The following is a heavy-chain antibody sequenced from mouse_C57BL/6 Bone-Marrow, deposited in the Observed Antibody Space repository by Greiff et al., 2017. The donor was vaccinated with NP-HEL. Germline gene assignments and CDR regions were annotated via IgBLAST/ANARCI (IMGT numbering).Heavy chain of an antibody. D-gene: IGHD1-1*01. V-gene: IGHV1-54*01. CDR1: GYAFTNYL. CDR2: INPGSGGT. CDR3: ASNYGEFAY. Sequence: VQLQQSGAELVRPGTSVKVSCKASGYAFTNYLIEWVKQRPGQGLEWIGVINPGSGGTNYNEKFKGKATLTADKSSSTAYMQLSSLTSEDSAVYFCASNYGEFAYWGQGTLVTVSA. J-gene: IGHJ3*01.